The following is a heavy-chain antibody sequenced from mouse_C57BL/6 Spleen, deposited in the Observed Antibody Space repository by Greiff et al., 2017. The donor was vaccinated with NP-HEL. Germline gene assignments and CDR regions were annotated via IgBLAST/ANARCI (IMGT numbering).Heavy chain of an antibody. Sequence: EVKLLESGPGLVKPSQSLSLTCSVTGYSITSGYYWNWIRQFPGNKLEWMGYISYDGSNNYNPSLKNRISITRDTSKNQFFLKLNSVTTEDTATYYCAREDDYDGRAAYWGQGTLVTVSA. V-gene: IGHV3-6*01. CDR1: GYSITSGYY. D-gene: IGHD2-4*01. CDR3: AREDDYDGRAAY. CDR2: ISYDGSN. J-gene: IGHJ3*01.